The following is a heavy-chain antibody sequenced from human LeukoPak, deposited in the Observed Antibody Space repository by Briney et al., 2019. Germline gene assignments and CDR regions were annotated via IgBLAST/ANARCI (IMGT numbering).Heavy chain of an antibody. CDR2: IYYSGST. CDR3: ARGGSFLKYNWFGP. J-gene: IGHJ5*02. CDR1: GGSISSYY. D-gene: IGHD1-26*01. V-gene: IGHV4-59*01. Sequence: SETLSLTCTVSGGSISSYYWSWIRQPPGKGLEWIGYIYYSGSTNYNPSLKSRVTISVDTSKNQFSLKLSSVTAADTAVYYCARGGSFLKYNWFGPWGQGTLVTVSS.